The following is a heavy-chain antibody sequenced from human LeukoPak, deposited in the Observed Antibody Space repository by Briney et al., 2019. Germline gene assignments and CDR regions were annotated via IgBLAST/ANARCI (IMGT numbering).Heavy chain of an antibody. D-gene: IGHD4-17*01. J-gene: IGHJ4*02. CDR3: TTDSHDYGDYGRDY. V-gene: IGHV3-15*01. CDR1: GFTFNNAW. Sequence: GGSLRLSCAASGFTFNNAWMSWVRQAPGKGLEWVGRIKSKADGGATDYEAPVKGRFTISRDDSKNTLYLQMNSLKTEDTAVYYCTTDSHDYGDYGRDYWGQGTLVTVSS. CDR2: IKSKADGGAT.